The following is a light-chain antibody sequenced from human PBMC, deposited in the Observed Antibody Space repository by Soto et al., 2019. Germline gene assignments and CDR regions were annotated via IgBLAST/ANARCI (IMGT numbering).Light chain of an antibody. J-gene: IGKJ1*01. V-gene: IGKV3-20*01. Sequence: EIVVTQSPCTLSLSPGERATLSCRASQSVSSSYLAWYQQKPGQAPRLLIYGASSRATGIPDRFSGSGSGTDFTLTISRLEPEDFAVYYCQQYRSSPLWTFGERTKV. CDR1: QSVSSSY. CDR2: GAS. CDR3: QQYRSSPLWT.